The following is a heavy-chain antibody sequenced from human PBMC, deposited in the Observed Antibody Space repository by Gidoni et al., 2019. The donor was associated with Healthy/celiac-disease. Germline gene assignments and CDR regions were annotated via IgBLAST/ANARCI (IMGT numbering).Heavy chain of an antibody. CDR2: ISSNGGIT. J-gene: IGHJ4*02. D-gene: IGHD3-9*01. CDR1: GCTFSSYA. CDR3: EALTFERGDYFDY. Sequence: EVQLVESGGGLVQPGGSLRLSCSASGCTFSSYAMHWVRQAPGKGLEYDSAISSNGGITYYADSVKGRFTISRDNSKNTLYLQMSSLRAEDTAVYYCEALTFERGDYFDYWGQGTLVTVSS. V-gene: IGHV3-64D*06.